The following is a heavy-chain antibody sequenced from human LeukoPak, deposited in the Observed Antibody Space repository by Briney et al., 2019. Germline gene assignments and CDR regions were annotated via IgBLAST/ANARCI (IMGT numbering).Heavy chain of an antibody. Sequence: PSQTLSLTCTVSGGSISSGSYYWSWIRQPAGKGLEWIGRIYTSGSTNYNPSLKSRVTISVDTSKNQFSLKLNSVTAADTAVYYCARDRLRWPKIDYWGQGTLVTASS. J-gene: IGHJ4*02. CDR2: IYTSGST. CDR3: ARDRLRWPKIDY. CDR1: GGSISSGSYY. V-gene: IGHV4-61*02. D-gene: IGHD4-23*01.